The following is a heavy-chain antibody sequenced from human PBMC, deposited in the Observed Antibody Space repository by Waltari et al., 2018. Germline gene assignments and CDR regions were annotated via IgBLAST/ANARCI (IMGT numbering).Heavy chain of an antibody. CDR3: ARRKGYFDS. CDR2: IDPSDGST. Sequence: QVQLVQSGAEVKKPGASVKVSCEASGYPFTSYYLHWVRQAPGQGLEWMGVIDPSDGSTSYAQKFQGRVTMTRDTSTSTVYMEMSSLRSEDTAVYYCARRKGYFDSWGQGTLVTVSS. V-gene: IGHV1-46*01. J-gene: IGHJ4*02. CDR1: GYPFTSYY.